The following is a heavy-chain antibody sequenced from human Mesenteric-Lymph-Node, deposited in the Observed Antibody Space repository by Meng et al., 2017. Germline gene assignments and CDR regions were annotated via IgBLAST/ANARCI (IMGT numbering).Heavy chain of an antibody. J-gene: IGHJ5*02. V-gene: IGHV4-34*01. CDR1: GGSFRDYY. CDR3: ARRGPSGNFSP. Sequence: VQLQQWGAGLLKPSETLSRSCAVYGGSFRDYYWTWTRHPPGKGLEWIGEIDHRGNTKYNPSLKSRVTISLDTSKKQFSLKVSSVTAADSAVYYCARRGPSGNFSPWSQGALVTVSS. D-gene: IGHD3-10*01. CDR2: IDHRGNT.